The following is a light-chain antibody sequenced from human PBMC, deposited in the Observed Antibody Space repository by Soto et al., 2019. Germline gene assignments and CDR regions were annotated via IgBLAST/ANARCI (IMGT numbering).Light chain of an antibody. CDR3: QDFDSPQWT. CDR1: QRASRQY. J-gene: IGKJ1*01. CDR2: CVA. V-gene: IGKV3-20*01. Sequence: VLTQSPDTLSLSPGERATLSCRASQRASRQYLSWYQQRPDQPPRLLIYCVAMRAYGIPDRFSGSGSGSEFTLTIHRLEPEDFAVYYCQDFDSPQWTFGQGTKVEN.